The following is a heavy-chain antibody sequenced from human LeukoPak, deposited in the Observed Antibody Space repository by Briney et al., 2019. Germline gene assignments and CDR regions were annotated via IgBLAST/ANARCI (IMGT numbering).Heavy chain of an antibody. D-gene: IGHD2-2*01. J-gene: IGHJ5*02. V-gene: IGHV4-34*01. CDR3: ARHLGYCSSTSCYHLGWFDP. Sequence: SETLSLTCAVYGGSFSGYYWSWIRQPPGKGLEWIGEINHSGSTNYNPSLKSRVTISVDTSKSQFSLKLSSVTAADTAVYYCARHLGYCSSTSCYHLGWFDPWGQGTLVTVSS. CDR2: INHSGST. CDR1: GGSFSGYY.